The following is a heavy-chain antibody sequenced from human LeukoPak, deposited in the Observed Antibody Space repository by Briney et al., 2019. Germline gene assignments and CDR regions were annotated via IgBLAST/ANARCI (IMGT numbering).Heavy chain of an antibody. J-gene: IGHJ6*03. D-gene: IGHD5-24*01. Sequence: PGWSLRLSCAASRFTFNNHAILRVREAPGHVQEWVAVISYDGSIKYYTDSVTRRFTIPRGNSNNKPYLQMNSLSPHGSGGGYFSRDTGDGYTPPNYYYSMDVWGKGTTVTVSS. CDR1: RFTFNNHA. CDR3: SRDTGDGYTPPNYYYSMDV. V-gene: IGHV3-30*04. CDR2: ISYDGSIK.